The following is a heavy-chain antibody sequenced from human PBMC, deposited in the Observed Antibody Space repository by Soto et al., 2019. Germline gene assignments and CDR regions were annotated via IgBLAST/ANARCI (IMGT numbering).Heavy chain of an antibody. CDR1: GGSISSGGYY. Sequence: QVQLQESGPGLVKPSQTLSLTCTVSGGSISSGGYYWSWIRQHPGKGLEWIGYIYYSGSTYYNPSLKSRVTISVDTSKNQFSLKLSSVTAADTAVYYCARDRNDLWSGYYTVEAFDIWGQGTMVTVSS. CDR2: IYYSGST. V-gene: IGHV4-31*03. J-gene: IGHJ3*02. D-gene: IGHD3-3*01. CDR3: ARDRNDLWSGYYTVEAFDI.